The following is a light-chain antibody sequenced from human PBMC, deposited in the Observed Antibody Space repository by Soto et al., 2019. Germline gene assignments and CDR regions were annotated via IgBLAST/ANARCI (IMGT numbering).Light chain of an antibody. CDR1: RNINNF. CDR3: QQSFSFPPT. V-gene: IGKV1-39*01. Sequence: IPMTQSPSSLSASVGDRVTITCRASRNINNFLNWYQQRPGKAPDLLIYGASRLQIGVPSRFTGSGSETDFTLTISSLQPEDFATYFCQQSFSFPPTFGQGTRLEIK. CDR2: GAS. J-gene: IGKJ5*01.